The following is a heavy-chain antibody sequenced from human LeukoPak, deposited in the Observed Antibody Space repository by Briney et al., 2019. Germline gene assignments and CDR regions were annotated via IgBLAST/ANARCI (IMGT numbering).Heavy chain of an antibody. J-gene: IGHJ3*02. V-gene: IGHV1-18*01. Sequence: ASVKVSCKASGYTFTSYGISWVRQAPGQGLEWMGWISAYNGNTNYAQKLQGRVTMTTDTSTSTAYMELRSLRSDDTAVYYCARDHRLDIVVVVAADDAFDIWGQGTMVTVSS. D-gene: IGHD2-15*01. CDR1: GYTFTSYG. CDR3: ARDHRLDIVVVVAADDAFDI. CDR2: ISAYNGNT.